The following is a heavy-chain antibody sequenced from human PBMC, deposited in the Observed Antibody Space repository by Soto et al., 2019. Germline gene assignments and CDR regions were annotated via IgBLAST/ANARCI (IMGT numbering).Heavy chain of an antibody. CDR1: GFSFSNYA. Sequence: AGSLRLSCAASGFSFSNYAMHWVRQAPGKGLEWVAVISYDGRDKYYEDSVKGRYTISRDKSKDTLFLQMNSLRAEDTAVYYCARYCRSTSCYDYWRQGTLVTVSS. J-gene: IGHJ4*02. CDR3: ARYCRSTSCYDY. D-gene: IGHD2-2*01. CDR2: ISYDGRDK. V-gene: IGHV3-30*03.